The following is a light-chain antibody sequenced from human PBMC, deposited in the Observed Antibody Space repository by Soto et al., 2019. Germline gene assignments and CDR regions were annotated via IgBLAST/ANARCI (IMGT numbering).Light chain of an antibody. CDR3: SSYTSSSTYV. J-gene: IGLJ1*01. Sequence: QSVLTQPASVSGSPGQSIAISCTGTSSDVGYYNYVSWYQQHPGKAPNVMIYDVNNRPSGVPDRFSGSKSGNTASLTISGLQAEDEADYCCSSYTSSSTYVFGTGTKVTVL. CDR2: DVN. CDR1: SSDVGYYNY. V-gene: IGLV2-14*01.